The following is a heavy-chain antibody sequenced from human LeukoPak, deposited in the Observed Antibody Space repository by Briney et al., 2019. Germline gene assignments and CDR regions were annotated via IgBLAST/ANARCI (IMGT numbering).Heavy chain of an antibody. CDR2: IYTSGST. CDR1: GGSISSYY. J-gene: IGHJ6*03. CDR3: ARDQPYCSGGSCYSGYYYYMDV. D-gene: IGHD2-15*01. Sequence: SETLSLTCTVSGGSISSYYWSWIRQPAGKGLEWIGRIYTSGSTNYNPSLKSRVTMSVDTSKNQFSLKLSSVTAADTAVYYCARDQPYCSGGSCYSGYYYYMDVWGKGTTVTISS. V-gene: IGHV4-4*07.